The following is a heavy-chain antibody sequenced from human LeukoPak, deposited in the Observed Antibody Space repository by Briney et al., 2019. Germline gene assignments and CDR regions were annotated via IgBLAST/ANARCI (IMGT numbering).Heavy chain of an antibody. CDR1: GFTFSSYT. Sequence: GGSLRLSCSASGFTFSSYTMHWVRQAPGKGLEYVSAIGSNGGSTYYADSVKGRFTISRDNSKNTLYLQMSSLRPEDTAVYYCVKASSGLYVVVDYWGQGTLVTVSS. CDR2: IGSNGGST. J-gene: IGHJ4*02. D-gene: IGHD6-19*01. CDR3: VKASSGLYVVVDY. V-gene: IGHV3-64D*09.